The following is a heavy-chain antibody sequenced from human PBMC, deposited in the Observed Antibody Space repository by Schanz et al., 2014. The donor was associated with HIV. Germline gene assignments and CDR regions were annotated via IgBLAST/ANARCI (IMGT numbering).Heavy chain of an antibody. J-gene: IGHJ4*02. CDR3: ARPRAISGVASGLDS. CDR2: INPSGIVT. Sequence: QVQLVQSGAEVKKPGSSVKVACKEVGNTFPNYNIHWVRQGPGQGLEWMGIINPSGIVTNLAQKFQGRLTMTRDRSTSTIYMELRSLTSEDTAVYYCARPRAISGVASGLDSWGQGTLVIVSS. D-gene: IGHD3-3*01. CDR1: GNTFPNYN. V-gene: IGHV1-46*01.